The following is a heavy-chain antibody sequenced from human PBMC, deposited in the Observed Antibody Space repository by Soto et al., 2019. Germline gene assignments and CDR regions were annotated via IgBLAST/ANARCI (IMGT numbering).Heavy chain of an antibody. J-gene: IGHJ5*02. V-gene: IGHV3-9*01. D-gene: IGHD3-9*01. Sequence: GGSLRLSCAASGFTFDDYAMHWVRQAPGKGLEWVSGISWNSGSIGYADSVKGRFTISRDNAKNSLYLQMNSLRAEDTALYYCAKDSRITIFDGNNWFDPWGQGTLVTVSS. CDR1: GFTFDDYA. CDR2: ISWNSGSI. CDR3: AKDSRITIFDGNNWFDP.